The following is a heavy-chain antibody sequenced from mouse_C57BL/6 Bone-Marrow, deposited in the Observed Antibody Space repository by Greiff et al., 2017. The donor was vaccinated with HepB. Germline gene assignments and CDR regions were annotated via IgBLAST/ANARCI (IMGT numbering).Heavy chain of an antibody. CDR3: ARNRDYDEDFAY. Sequence: QVQLQQSGPGLVQPSQSLSITCTVSGFSLTSYGVHWVRQSPGKGLEWLGVIWSGGSTDYNAAFISRLSISKDNSKSQVFFKMNSLQADDTAIYYCARNRDYDEDFAYWGQGTLVTVSA. V-gene: IGHV2-2*01. J-gene: IGHJ3*01. CDR1: GFSLTSYG. CDR2: IWSGGST. D-gene: IGHD2-4*01.